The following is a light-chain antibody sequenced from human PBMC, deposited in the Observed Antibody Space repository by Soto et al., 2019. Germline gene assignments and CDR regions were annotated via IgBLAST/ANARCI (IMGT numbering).Light chain of an antibody. Sequence: EIVLPQSPGTLSLSPGERATLSCRASQSVSSSYLAWYQQKPGQAPRLLIYAASSRATGIPDRFSGSGSGTDFTLTISRLEPEDFALYYCQQYHSSPLTFGQGTKVDIK. J-gene: IGKJ1*01. CDR2: AAS. CDR1: QSVSSSY. CDR3: QQYHSSPLT. V-gene: IGKV3-20*01.